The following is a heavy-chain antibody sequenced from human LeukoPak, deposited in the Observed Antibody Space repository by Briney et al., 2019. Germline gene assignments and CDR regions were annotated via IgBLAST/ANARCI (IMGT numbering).Heavy chain of an antibody. CDR3: ARDLGEGPDSGYSDY. CDR2: IYTSGST. CDR1: GGSISSYY. D-gene: IGHD3-10*01. V-gene: IGHV4-4*07. J-gene: IGHJ4*02. Sequence: SETLSLTCTVSGGSISSYYWSWIRQPAGKGLEWIGRIYTSGSTNYNASLKSRLTMSVDTYKNQFSLKLSSVTAADTAVYYCARDLGEGPDSGYSDYWGQGTLVTVSS.